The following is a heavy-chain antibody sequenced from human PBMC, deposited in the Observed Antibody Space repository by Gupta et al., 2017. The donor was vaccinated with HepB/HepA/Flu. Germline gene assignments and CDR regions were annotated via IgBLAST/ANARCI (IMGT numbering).Heavy chain of an antibody. D-gene: IGHD5-24*01. Sequence: EVKLVESGGGFVQPGGSLIISCAASGFSFSTYWMTWVRQAPGRGLEWVANIKQDESEKYYVDSVKGRFTISRDNAKNSLYLQLNSLRAEDTAVYYCAKIRGEDGSYFDYWGQGPLVAVSS. CDR1: GFSFSTYW. CDR3: AKIRGEDGSYFDY. V-gene: IGHV3-7*01. CDR2: IKQDESEK. J-gene: IGHJ4*02.